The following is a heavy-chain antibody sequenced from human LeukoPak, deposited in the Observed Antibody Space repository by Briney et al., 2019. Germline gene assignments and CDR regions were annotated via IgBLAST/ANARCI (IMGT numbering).Heavy chain of an antibody. CDR3: ARGVGATLGVY. J-gene: IGHJ4*02. V-gene: IGHV4-59*08. CDR1: GGSISSSY. CDR2: VFYSGNT. D-gene: IGHD1-26*01. Sequence: PSETLSLTCTVSGGSISSSYWSWIRQPPGKGLEWIGYVFYSGNTNYNPSLKSRVTISVDTSKNQFSLKLSSVTAADTAVYYCARGVGATLGVYWGQGTLVTVSS.